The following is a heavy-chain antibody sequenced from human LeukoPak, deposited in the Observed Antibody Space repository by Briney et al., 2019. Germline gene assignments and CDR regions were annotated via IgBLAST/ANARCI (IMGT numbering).Heavy chain of an antibody. Sequence: GGSLRLSCAASGFTFSTYAMSWVRQAPGKGLEWVSSISSSSSYIYYADSVKGRFTISRDNAKNSLYLQMNSLRAEDTAVYYCARDGYSYVDSGLDYWGQGTLVTVSS. J-gene: IGHJ4*02. CDR1: GFTFSTYA. V-gene: IGHV3-21*01. D-gene: IGHD5-18*01. CDR3: ARDGYSYVDSGLDY. CDR2: ISSSSSYI.